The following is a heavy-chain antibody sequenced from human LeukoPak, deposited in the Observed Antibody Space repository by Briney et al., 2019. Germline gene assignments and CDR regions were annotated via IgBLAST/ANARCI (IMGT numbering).Heavy chain of an antibody. CDR2: INPNSGGT. V-gene: IGHV1-2*02. CDR3: ARDSGYDLHGGFDP. J-gene: IGHJ5*02. D-gene: IGHD5-12*01. CDR1: GYTFTGYY. Sequence: GASVKVSCKASGYTFTGYYMHWVRQAPGQGLEWMGWINPNSGGTNYAQKFQGRVTMTRDTSISTAYMELSRLRSDDTAVYYCARDSGYDLHGGFDPWGQGTLVTVSS.